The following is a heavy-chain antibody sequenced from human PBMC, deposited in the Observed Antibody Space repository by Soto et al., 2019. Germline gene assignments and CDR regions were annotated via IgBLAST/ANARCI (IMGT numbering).Heavy chain of an antibody. CDR3: ETSLQLRKGWAFDY. D-gene: IGHD1-7*01. J-gene: IGHJ4*02. CDR2: INPSDGTT. Sequence: QVQLVQSGAEVKKPGASVTISCRASGYTFTTYFMQWVRQSPGQGLEWVGIINPSDGTTSYAPRFQGRVTITRDTPTSTVYMDLSSLRSDDTAVYYCETSLQLRKGWAFDYWGQGTLVTVSS. CDR1: GYTFTTYF. V-gene: IGHV1-46*01.